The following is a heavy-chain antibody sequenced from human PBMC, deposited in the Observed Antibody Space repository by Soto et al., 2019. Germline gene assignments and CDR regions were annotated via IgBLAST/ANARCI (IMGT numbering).Heavy chain of an antibody. V-gene: IGHV4-4*07. Sequence: QLQLQESGPGQVRPSETLSLTCIVSGVSVRSYTWSWVRQPANKGLEWIGRVFSSVSATYNPSLKSRVSISMDMPENRISLKLDSVTAADAGVYFCARDGMMTGDTWGPGTLVTVSS. D-gene: IGHD3-9*01. J-gene: IGHJ4*02. CDR2: VFSSVSA. CDR1: GVSVRSYT. CDR3: ARDGMMTGDT.